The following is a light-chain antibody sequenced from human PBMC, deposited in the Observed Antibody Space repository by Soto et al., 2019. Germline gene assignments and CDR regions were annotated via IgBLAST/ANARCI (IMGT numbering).Light chain of an antibody. CDR2: DAS. CDR3: QQRSNWLIT. J-gene: IGKJ5*01. CDR1: QSVSSY. V-gene: IGKV3-11*01. Sequence: EIVLTQSPATLSLSPGEIATLSFSASQSVSSYLAWYQQKPGQAPRLLIYDASNRATGIPARFSGSGSVTDFTLTISSLEPEDFAVYYCQQRSNWLITFGQGTRLEIK.